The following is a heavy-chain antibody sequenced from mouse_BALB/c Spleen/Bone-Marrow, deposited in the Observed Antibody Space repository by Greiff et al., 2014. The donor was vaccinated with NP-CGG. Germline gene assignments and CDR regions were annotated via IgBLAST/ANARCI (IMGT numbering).Heavy chain of an antibody. CDR1: GFTFSSLG. D-gene: IGHD3-1*01. CDR3: TSSGTLGAMDY. V-gene: IGHV5-17*02. J-gene: IGHJ4*01. Sequence: VQLKESGGGLVQPGGSRELSCAASGFTFSSLGMHWVRQAPEKGLEWVAYISSGSSTIYYADTMKGRFTISRDNPKNTLFLQMTSLRSEDTAMYYCTSSGTLGAMDYWGQGTSVTVSS. CDR2: ISSGSSTI.